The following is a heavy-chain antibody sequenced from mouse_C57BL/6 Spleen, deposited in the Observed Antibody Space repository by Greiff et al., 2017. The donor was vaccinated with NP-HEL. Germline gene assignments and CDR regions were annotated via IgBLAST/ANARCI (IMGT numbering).Heavy chain of an antibody. Sequence: VKLQESGAELVKPGASVKISCKASGYAFSSYWMNWVKQRPGKGLEWIGQIYPGDGDTNYNGKFKGKATLTADKSSSTAYMQLSSLTSEDSAVYFCARARTGTWFAYWGQGTLVTVSA. CDR2: IYPGDGDT. CDR1: GYAFSSYW. D-gene: IGHD4-1*01. J-gene: IGHJ3*01. V-gene: IGHV1-80*01. CDR3: ARARTGTWFAY.